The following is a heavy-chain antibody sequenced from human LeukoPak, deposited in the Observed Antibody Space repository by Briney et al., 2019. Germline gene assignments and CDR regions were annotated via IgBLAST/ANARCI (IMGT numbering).Heavy chain of an antibody. CDR1: GYTFTSYD. CDR2: IIPIFGTA. V-gene: IGHV1-69*13. D-gene: IGHD3-22*01. J-gene: IGHJ3*02. CDR3: ARPFYYDSSGYAFDI. Sequence: SVKVSCKASGYTFTSYDINWVRQATGQGLEWMGGIIPIFGTANYAQKFQGRVTITADESTSTAYMELSSLRSEDTAVYYCARPFYYDSSGYAFDIWGQGTMVTVSS.